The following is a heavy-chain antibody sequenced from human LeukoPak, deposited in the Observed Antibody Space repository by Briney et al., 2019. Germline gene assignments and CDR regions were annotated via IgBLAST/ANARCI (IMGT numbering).Heavy chain of an antibody. Sequence: SETLSLTCTVSGGSISSGGYYWSWIRQHPGKGLEWIGYIYYSGSTYYNPSLKSRVTISVDTSKNQFSLKLSSVTAADTAVYYCAREPQPQRWLQLEAFDIWAKGQWSPSLQ. CDR1: GGSISSGGYY. D-gene: IGHD5-12*01. V-gene: IGHV4-31*03. CDR3: AREPQPQRWLQLEAFDI. CDR2: IYYSGST. J-gene: IGHJ3*02.